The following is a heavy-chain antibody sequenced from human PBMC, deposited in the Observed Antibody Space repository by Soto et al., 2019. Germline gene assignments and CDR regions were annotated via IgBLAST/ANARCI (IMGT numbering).Heavy chain of an antibody. V-gene: IGHV3-33*01. D-gene: IGHD3-22*01. CDR2: IWDDGNNE. J-gene: IGHJ3*02. Sequence: QVQLVESGGGVVQPGRSLRLSCAASGFTFSSYGMHWVRQAPGKGLEWVAVIWDDGNNEYYADSVRGRFTISRDNSKNTVYLQMSSLRAEDTAVYYCARDSLRSSSGYYGPVDSFDIWGQGTVVTASS. CDR3: ARDSLRSSSGYYGPVDSFDI. CDR1: GFTFSSYG.